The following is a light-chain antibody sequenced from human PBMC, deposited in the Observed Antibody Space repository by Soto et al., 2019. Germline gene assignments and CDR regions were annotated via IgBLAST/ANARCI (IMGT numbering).Light chain of an antibody. V-gene: IGKV3-15*01. Sequence: EIVMTQSPATLSVSPGERATLSCRASQSVNNNLAWYQQKPGQAPRLLIYGASARATGIPARFSGSGSGTDFTLIISSLQSEDFAVYYCQQYNNWPLTFGGGTKVEIK. J-gene: IGKJ4*01. CDR2: GAS. CDR3: QQYNNWPLT. CDR1: QSVNNN.